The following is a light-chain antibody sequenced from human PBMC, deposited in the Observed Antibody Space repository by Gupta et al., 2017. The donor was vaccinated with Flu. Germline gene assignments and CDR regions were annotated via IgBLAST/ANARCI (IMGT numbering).Light chain of an antibody. V-gene: IGLV1-47*01. Sequence: QSVLTQPPSASGTPGQGVTISCSGSSSNIGSNYVYWYQQLPVTAPKLLIYRNNQRPSGFPDRFSGSRSGTSASLAISGLRSDDEADYYCAAWHDSLSAYVFGTGTKVTVL. J-gene: IGLJ1*01. CDR1: SSNIGSNY. CDR2: RNN. CDR3: AAWHDSLSAYV.